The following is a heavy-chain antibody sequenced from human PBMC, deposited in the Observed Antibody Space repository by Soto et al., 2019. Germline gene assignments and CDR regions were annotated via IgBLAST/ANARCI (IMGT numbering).Heavy chain of an antibody. Sequence: EVPLVESGGGLVQPGGSLRLSCAVSGFTFSSYSMNWVRQAPGKGLEWVSCISSSGSTIYYADSVRGRFTISRDNAKNSLYLQMNSLRAEDTAMYYCARDPGYSYGYSLLSGSNDAFDIWGQGTMVTVSS. CDR3: ARDPGYSYGYSLLSGSNDAFDI. V-gene: IGHV3-48*01. J-gene: IGHJ3*02. D-gene: IGHD5-18*01. CDR1: GFTFSSYS. CDR2: ISSSGSTI.